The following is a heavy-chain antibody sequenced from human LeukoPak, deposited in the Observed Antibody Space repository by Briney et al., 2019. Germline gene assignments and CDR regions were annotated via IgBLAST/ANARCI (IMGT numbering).Heavy chain of an antibody. CDR1: GFTVSSNY. V-gene: IGHV3-53*01. D-gene: IGHD4-11*01. CDR2: IYSGGST. J-gene: IGHJ4*02. CDR3: ARDSDYSNYALFY. Sequence: PGGSLRLSCAASGFTVSSNYMSWVRQAPGKGLEWVSVIYSGGSTYYADSVKGRFTISRDNSKNTLYLQMNSLRAEDTAVYYCARDSDYSNYALFYWGQGTLVTVSS.